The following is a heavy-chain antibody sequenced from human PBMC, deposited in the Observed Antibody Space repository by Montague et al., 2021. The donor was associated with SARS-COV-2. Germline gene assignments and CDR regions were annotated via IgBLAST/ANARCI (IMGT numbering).Heavy chain of an antibody. D-gene: IGHD3-10*01. Sequence: SRRLSCAASGFTFSSSPMSWVRQAPGKGLQWVSVIHSAGTRTYYRDSVEGRFTITRDNSKNTLYLQMNSLRAEDTAVYYCAREYSAPRWFGEYNRYGMDVWGQGTTVTVSS. CDR3: AREYSAPRWFGEYNRYGMDV. CDR2: IHSAGTRT. V-gene: IGHV3-23*03. CDR1: GFTFSSSP. J-gene: IGHJ6*02.